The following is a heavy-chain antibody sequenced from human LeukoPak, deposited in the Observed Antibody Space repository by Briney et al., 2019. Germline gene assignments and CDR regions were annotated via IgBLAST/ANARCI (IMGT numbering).Heavy chain of an antibody. CDR1: GFTFSSYS. CDR3: VRDPDALDF. Sequence: SGGSLRLSCAASGFTFSSYSMNWVRKAPGKGLELVSYIRSSGSPIYYADSVRGRFTISRDNAKNSLYLQMNSLRDEDTAVYYCVRDPDALDFWGQGTPVTVSS. J-gene: IGHJ4*02. CDR2: IRSSGSPI. V-gene: IGHV3-48*02.